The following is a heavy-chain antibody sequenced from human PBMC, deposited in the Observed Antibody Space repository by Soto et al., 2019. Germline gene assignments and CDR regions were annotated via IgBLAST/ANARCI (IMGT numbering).Heavy chain of an antibody. Sequence: QVQLVQSGAAEKKPGASVKVSCKASGYTFTSYAMHWVRQAPGQRLEWMGWINAGNGNTKYSQKFQGRVTITRDTSASTAYMELSSLRSEDRAVYYCARAGSYYGGPFSYWGQGTLVTVSS. CDR2: INAGNGNT. D-gene: IGHD1-26*01. J-gene: IGHJ4*02. CDR3: ARAGSYYGGPFSY. CDR1: GYTFTSYA. V-gene: IGHV1-3*05.